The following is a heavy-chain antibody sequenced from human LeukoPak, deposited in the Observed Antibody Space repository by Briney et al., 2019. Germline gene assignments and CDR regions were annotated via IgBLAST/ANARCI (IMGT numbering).Heavy chain of an antibody. Sequence: ASVKVSCKASGYTFTSYDINWVRQATGQGLEWMGWMNPNSGNTGYAQKFQGRVTMTRNTSISTAYMELSSLRSADTAVYYCARLETGSRGFDYWGQGTLVTVSS. D-gene: IGHD3-10*01. CDR1: GYTFTSYD. J-gene: IGHJ4*02. CDR3: ARLETGSRGFDY. V-gene: IGHV1-8*01. CDR2: MNPNSGNT.